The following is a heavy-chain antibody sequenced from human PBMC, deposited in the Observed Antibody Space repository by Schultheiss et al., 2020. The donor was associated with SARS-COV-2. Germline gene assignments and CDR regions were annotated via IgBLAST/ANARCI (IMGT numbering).Heavy chain of an antibody. CDR1: GGSISSSSYY. CDR2: IYYSGST. CDR3: ARGKLAGTGWFDP. V-gene: IGHV4-61*05. J-gene: IGHJ5*02. D-gene: IGHD6-19*01. Sequence: SETLSLTCTVSGGSISSSSYYWGWIRQPPGKGLEWIGYIYYSGSTYYNPSLQNRVTISVDTSKNQFSLNLSSVTAADAAVYYCARGKLAGTGWFDPWGQGTLVTVSS.